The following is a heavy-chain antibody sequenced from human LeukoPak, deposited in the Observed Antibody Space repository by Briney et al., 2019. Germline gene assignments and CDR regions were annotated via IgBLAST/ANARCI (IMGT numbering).Heavy chain of an antibody. D-gene: IGHD2-2*02. CDR2: ISSSSSYI. Sequence: GSLRLSCAAFGFTFSSYSMNWVRQAPGKGLGWVSSISSSSSYIYYADSVKGRFTISRDNAKNSLYLQMNSLRAEDTAVYYCARDRVICSSTSCYTGAFDIWGQGTMVTVSS. CDR3: ARDRVICSSTSCYTGAFDI. J-gene: IGHJ3*02. CDR1: GFTFSSYS. V-gene: IGHV3-21*01.